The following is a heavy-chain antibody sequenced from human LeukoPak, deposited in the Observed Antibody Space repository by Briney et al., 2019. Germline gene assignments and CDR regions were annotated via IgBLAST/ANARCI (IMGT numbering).Heavy chain of an antibody. CDR2: FHYSEST. V-gene: IGHV4-39*01. Sequence: PSETLSLTCTVSGDSISSRSYHWAWIRQPPGKGLEWIGSFHYSESTNYNPSLKSRVTISGDMSKNQFSLNLNSVTAADTAVYYCARAGWFSTTWHFDYWGQGILVTVSS. J-gene: IGHJ4*02. CDR3: ARAGWFSTTWHFDY. D-gene: IGHD6-19*01. CDR1: GDSISSRSYH.